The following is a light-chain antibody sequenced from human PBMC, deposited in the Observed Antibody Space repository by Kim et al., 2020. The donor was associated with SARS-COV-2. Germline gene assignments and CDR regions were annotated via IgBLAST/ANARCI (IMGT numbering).Light chain of an antibody. Sequence: VSPGERALLSCRASQGVSSNLAWYPQKPGQAPRLLVYGASPRATGIPTTFSGSGSGTEFTLTISSLQSEDFAIYYCQQYDEWPLTFGQGTKVDIK. CDR2: GAS. CDR3: QQYDEWPLT. CDR1: QGVSSN. J-gene: IGKJ1*01. V-gene: IGKV3-15*01.